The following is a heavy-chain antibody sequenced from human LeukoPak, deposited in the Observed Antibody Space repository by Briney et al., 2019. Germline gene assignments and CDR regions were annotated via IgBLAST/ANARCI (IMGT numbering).Heavy chain of an antibody. J-gene: IGHJ6*03. Sequence: ASVKVSCKASGYTFTGYYMHWVRQAPGQGLEWMGWINPNSGGTNYAQKFQGRVTMTRDTSISTAYMELSRLRSDDTAVYYCARGNPRTPHVDTAMVTSPNYYYYMDVWGKGTTVTVSS. CDR1: GYTFTGYY. CDR3: ARGNPRTPHVDTAMVTSPNYYYYMDV. D-gene: IGHD5-18*01. CDR2: INPNSGGT. V-gene: IGHV1-2*02.